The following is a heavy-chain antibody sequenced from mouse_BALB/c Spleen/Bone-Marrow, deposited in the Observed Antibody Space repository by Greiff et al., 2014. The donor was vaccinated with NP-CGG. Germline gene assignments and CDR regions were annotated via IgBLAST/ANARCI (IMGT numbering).Heavy chain of an antibody. J-gene: IGHJ2*01. CDR1: GFNIKDTY. CDR3: ARYYYGYYFDY. D-gene: IGHD1-2*01. V-gene: IGHV14-3*02. CDR2: IDPANGNT. Sequence: VQLKDSGAELVKPGASVKLSCTASGFNIKDTYMHWVKQRPEQGLEWIGRIDPANGNTKCDPKFQGKATITADTSSSTAYLQLSSLTSEDTAVYYCARYYYGYYFDYWGQGTTLTVSS.